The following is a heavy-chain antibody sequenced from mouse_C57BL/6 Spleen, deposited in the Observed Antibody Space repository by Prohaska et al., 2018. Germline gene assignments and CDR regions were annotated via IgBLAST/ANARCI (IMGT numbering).Heavy chain of an antibody. CDR2: INPNNGGT. CDR3: ARSYYSNYGKLGAMDY. V-gene: IGHV1-26*01. Sequence: QSHGKSLEWIGDINPNNGGTSYNQKFKGKATLTVDKSSSTAYMELHSLTSEDSAVYYCARSYYSNYGKLGAMDYWGQGTSVTVSS. J-gene: IGHJ4*01. D-gene: IGHD2-5*01.